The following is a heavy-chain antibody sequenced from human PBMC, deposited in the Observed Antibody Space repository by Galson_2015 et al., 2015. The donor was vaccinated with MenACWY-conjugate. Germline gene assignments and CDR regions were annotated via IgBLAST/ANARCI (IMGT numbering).Heavy chain of an antibody. CDR2: ITPDGGST. CDR3: ARIRGGTQEFDY. V-gene: IGHV1-46*01. Sequence: SVKVSCKASGSTFTTSFIHWVRQAPGQGLEWMGIITPDGGSTNYAQKFQGRVTLTRDTSTSTVYMELSSLRSEDTAMYYCARIRGGTQEFDYWGQGTLVTVSS. J-gene: IGHJ4*02. D-gene: IGHD2-15*01. CDR1: GSTFTTSF.